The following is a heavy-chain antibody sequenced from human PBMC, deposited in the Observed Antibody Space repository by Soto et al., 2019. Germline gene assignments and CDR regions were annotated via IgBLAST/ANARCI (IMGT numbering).Heavy chain of an antibody. D-gene: IGHD3-3*01. CDR1: GFTFSSYE. Sequence: GGSLRLSCAASGFTFSSYEMNWVRQAPGKGLEWVSYISSSGSTIYYADSVKGRFTISRDNAKNSLYLQMNSLRTEDTAVYYCARDQGFWSGYYFDYWGQGTLVTVSS. V-gene: IGHV3-48*03. CDR3: ARDQGFWSGYYFDY. CDR2: ISSSGSTI. J-gene: IGHJ4*02.